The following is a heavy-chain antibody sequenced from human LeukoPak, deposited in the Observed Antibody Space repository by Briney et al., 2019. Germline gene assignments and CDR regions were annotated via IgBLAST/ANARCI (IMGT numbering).Heavy chain of an antibody. CDR1: GYSFTSYW. Sequence: GESLKISCKGSGYSFTSYWIGWVRQMPGKGLEWMGIIYPGDSDTRYSPSFQGQVTISADKSISTAYLQWSSLKDADTAIYYWARSLPGTRLRGYVMDVWGRGTTVTISS. D-gene: IGHD3-10*01. V-gene: IGHV5-51*01. J-gene: IGHJ6*02. CDR3: ARSLPGTRLRGYVMDV. CDR2: IYPGDSDT.